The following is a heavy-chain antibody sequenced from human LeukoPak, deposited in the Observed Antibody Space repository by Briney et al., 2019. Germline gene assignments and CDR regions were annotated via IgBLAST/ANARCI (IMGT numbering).Heavy chain of an antibody. CDR3: ARGRRDWNSRRLIYYYGMDV. CDR1: GGSISSGSYY. Sequence: PSQTLSLTCTVSGGSISSGSYYWSWIRQPAGKGLERIGRIYTSGGTNYNPSLKSRVTISVDTSKNQFSLKLSSVTAADTAVYYCARGRRDWNSRRLIYYYGMDVWGQGTTVTVSS. CDR2: IYTSGGT. V-gene: IGHV4-61*02. J-gene: IGHJ6*02. D-gene: IGHD1-7*01.